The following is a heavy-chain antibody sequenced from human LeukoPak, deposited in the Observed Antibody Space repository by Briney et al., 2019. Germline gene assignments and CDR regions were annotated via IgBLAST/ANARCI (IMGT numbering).Heavy chain of an antibody. V-gene: IGHV1-69*04. D-gene: IGHD6-13*01. CDR1: GGTFSSYA. CDR2: IIPIFGIA. CDR3: ARDRSSWYTEYYYYYGMDV. J-gene: IGHJ6*02. Sequence: GASVKVSCKASGGTFSSYAISWVRQAPGQGLEWMGRIIPIFGIANYAQKFQGRVTITADKSTSTAYMELSSLTSEDTAVYYCARDRSSWYTEYYYYYGMDVWGQGTTVTVSS.